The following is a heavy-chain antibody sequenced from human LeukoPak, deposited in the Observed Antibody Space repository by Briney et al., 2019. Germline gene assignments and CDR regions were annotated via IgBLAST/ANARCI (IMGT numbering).Heavy chain of an antibody. CDR1: GFTVSSNY. CDR3: ARASEGAGTLDY. CDR2: IYSGGST. D-gene: IGHD6-13*01. J-gene: IGHJ4*02. Sequence: GGSLRLSCAASGFTVSSNYMSWVRQAPGKGLEWVSVIYSGGSTYYADSVKGRFTISRDNSKNTLYLQMNSLRAEDTAVYYCARASEGAGTLDYWGQGTLVTVPS. V-gene: IGHV3-66*01.